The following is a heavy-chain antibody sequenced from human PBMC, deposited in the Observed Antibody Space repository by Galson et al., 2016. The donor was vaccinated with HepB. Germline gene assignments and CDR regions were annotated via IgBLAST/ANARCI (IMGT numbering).Heavy chain of an antibody. D-gene: IGHD3-3*01. V-gene: IGHV3-30*04. J-gene: IGHJ4*02. CDR1: GFTFSSYS. Sequence: SLRLSCAASGFTFSSYSMHWVRQAPGKGLEWVSLVSHDERNEYYADSVKGRFTISRDNSKNTLYLQMNSLRAEDTAVYYCARDHNVSRFLEWLLCFDYWGQGTLVTVSS. CDR3: ARDHNVSRFLEWLLCFDY. CDR2: VSHDERNE.